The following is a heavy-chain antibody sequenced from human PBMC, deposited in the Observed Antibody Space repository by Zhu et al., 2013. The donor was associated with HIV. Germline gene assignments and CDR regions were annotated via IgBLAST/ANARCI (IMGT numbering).Heavy chain of an antibody. J-gene: IGHJ4*02. CDR3: ARVRASLVVAATYLDY. D-gene: IGHD2-15*01. CDR2: INAGNGNT. Sequence: QVQLVQSGAEVKKPGASVKVSCKASGYTFTSYAMHWVRQAPGQRLEWMGWINAGNGNTKYSQKFQGRVTITRDTSASTAYMELSSLRSEDTAVYYCARVRASLVVAATYLDYWGQGTLVTVSS. V-gene: IGHV1-3*01. CDR1: GYTFTSYA.